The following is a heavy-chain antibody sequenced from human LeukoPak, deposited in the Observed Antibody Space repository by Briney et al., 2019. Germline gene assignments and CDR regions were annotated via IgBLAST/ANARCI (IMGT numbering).Heavy chain of an antibody. CDR1: AYNFNAHY. V-gene: IGHV1-2*02. D-gene: IGHD1-7*01. CDR3: ATPPELEPNWFDP. J-gene: IGHJ5*02. CDR2: ITPNSGGT. Sequence: AAVQVSCRAGAYNFNAHYMLRVRRAPGEGSEWMGCITPNSGGTNYAPKFHGRTTTTSDTSITTAYMELSRLRSDDTAVYYSATPPELEPNWFDPWGQGTLVTVSS.